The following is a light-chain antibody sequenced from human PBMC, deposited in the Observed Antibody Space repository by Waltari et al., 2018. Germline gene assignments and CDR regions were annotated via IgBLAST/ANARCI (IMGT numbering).Light chain of an antibody. CDR2: RNN. Sequence: QSVLTQPPSASGTPGQRVTISCSGRRSNIGINYVSWYQHPPGTTPKLLIYRNNQRPSGVPDRFSGSKSGTSASLAISGLRSEDEADYYCAAWDDTLSAVLFGGGTNLTVL. J-gene: IGLJ3*02. CDR1: RSNIGINY. V-gene: IGLV1-47*01. CDR3: AAWDDTLSAVL.